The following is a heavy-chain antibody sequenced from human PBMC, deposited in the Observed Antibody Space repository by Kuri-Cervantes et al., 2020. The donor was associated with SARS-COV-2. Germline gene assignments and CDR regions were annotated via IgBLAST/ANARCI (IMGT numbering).Heavy chain of an antibody. V-gene: IGHV1-69*13. CDR3: ARGESGYYSYYYYYMDV. Sequence: SVKVSCKASGGTFSSYAISWVRQAPGQGLEWMGGIIPIFGTANYAQKFQGRVTITADESTSTAYMELSSLRSEDTAVYYCARGESGYYSYYYYYMDVWGKGTTVTVSS. CDR2: IIPIFGTA. D-gene: IGHD3-22*01. CDR1: GGTFSSYA. J-gene: IGHJ6*03.